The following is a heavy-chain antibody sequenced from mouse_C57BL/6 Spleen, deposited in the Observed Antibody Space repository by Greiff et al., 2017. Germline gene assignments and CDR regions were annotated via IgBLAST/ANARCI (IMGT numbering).Heavy chain of an antibody. Sequence: DVQLVESGGGLVKPGGSLKLSCAASGFTFSDYGMHWVRQAPEKGLEWVAYISSGSSSIYYADTVKGRFTISRDNAKNTLFLQLTSLRSEDTAMYYCARDYYGSLYAMDYWGQGTSVTVSS. CDR3: ARDYYGSLYAMDY. D-gene: IGHD1-1*01. V-gene: IGHV5-17*01. CDR2: ISSGSSSI. J-gene: IGHJ4*01. CDR1: GFTFSDYG.